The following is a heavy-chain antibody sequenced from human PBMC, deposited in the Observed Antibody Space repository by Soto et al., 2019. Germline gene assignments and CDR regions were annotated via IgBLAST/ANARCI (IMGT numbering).Heavy chain of an antibody. D-gene: IGHD3-22*01. CDR1: GFTFSNYA. J-gene: IGHJ4*02. V-gene: IGHV3-23*01. CDR2: ISINFGNT. CDR3: AKEDRLSSAHDY. Sequence: SLRLSCAASGFTFSNYAMSWVRQAPGKGLEWVSTISINFGNTYYADSVKGRFTISRDNSKNTLHLQMNSLRAEDTAVYYCAKEDRLSSAHDYWGQGTLVTVS.